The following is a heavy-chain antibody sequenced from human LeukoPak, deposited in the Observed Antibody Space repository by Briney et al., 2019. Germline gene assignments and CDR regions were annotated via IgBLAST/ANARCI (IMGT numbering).Heavy chain of an antibody. Sequence: GGSLRLSCAASGFMFSSNWMSWVRLAPGKGLEWVANIKEDGTETYVDSVKGRFTISRDNAMNSLYLQMNSLRVEDTAVYYCAKEGRSLQTYWGQGTLVTVSS. CDR3: AKEGRSLQTY. V-gene: IGHV3-7*03. CDR1: GFMFSSNW. J-gene: IGHJ4*02. D-gene: IGHD5-24*01. CDR2: IKEDGTET.